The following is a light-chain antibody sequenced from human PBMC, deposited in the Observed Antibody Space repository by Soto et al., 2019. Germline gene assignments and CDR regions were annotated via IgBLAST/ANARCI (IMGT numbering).Light chain of an antibody. Sequence: EIVLTQSPGTLSLSPGERATLSCRASQSVSSSYLAWYQQKPGQAPRLLIYGASSRATGIPDRFSGSGSGTDFTLTISRLEPEDFAVYYCQQYGSSPETFRQGNKV. J-gene: IGKJ1*01. V-gene: IGKV3-20*01. CDR2: GAS. CDR3: QQYGSSPET. CDR1: QSVSSSY.